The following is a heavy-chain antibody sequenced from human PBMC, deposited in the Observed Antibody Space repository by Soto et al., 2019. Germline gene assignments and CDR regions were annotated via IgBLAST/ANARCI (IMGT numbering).Heavy chain of an antibody. D-gene: IGHD3-10*01. J-gene: IGHJ1*01. CDR2: IYSGGST. V-gene: IGHV3-53*01. CDR1: GFTVSSTY. Sequence: PGGSLRLSCAASGFTVSSTYMSWVRQAPGKGLEWVSVIYSGGSTYYADSVKGRFTMSRDNSKSTLFLQMNSLRVEDTAVYYCAKVTDGSGTDRWGQGTLVTVSS. CDR3: AKVTDGSGTDR.